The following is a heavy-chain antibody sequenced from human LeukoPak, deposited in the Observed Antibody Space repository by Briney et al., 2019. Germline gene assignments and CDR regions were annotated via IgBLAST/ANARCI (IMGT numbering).Heavy chain of an antibody. Sequence: SETLSLTCAVYGGSFSGYYWSWIRQPPGKGLEWIGEINHSGSTNYNPSLKSRVTISADTSKNQFSLKLSSVTAADTAVYYCARESPYSSSWYLLYGMDVWGQGTTVTVSS. CDR1: GGSFSGYY. CDR3: ARESPYSSSWYLLYGMDV. CDR2: INHSGST. D-gene: IGHD6-13*01. J-gene: IGHJ6*02. V-gene: IGHV4-34*01.